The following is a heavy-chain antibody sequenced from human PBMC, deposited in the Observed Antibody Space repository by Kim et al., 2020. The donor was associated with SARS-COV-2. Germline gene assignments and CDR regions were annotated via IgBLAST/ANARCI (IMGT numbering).Heavy chain of an antibody. CDR3: ARGSGRVPLGY. D-gene: IGHD1-1*01. V-gene: IGHV4-34*01. J-gene: IGHJ4*02. Sequence: TTYNPSLKSRVTISVATSKNQFSLKLSSVTAADTAVYYCARGSGRVPLGYWGQGTLVTVSS. CDR2: T.